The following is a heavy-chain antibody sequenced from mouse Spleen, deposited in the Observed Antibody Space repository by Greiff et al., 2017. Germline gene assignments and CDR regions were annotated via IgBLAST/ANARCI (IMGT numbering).Heavy chain of an antibody. Sequence: QVQLQQPGAELVKPGASVKLSCKASGYTFTSYWMQWVKQRPGQGLEWIGEIDPSDSYTNYNQKFKGKATLTVDTSSSTAYMQLSSLTSEDSAVYYCARQLGLPDWGQGTTLTVSS. CDR1: GYTFTSYW. J-gene: IGHJ2*01. D-gene: IGHD3-1*01. CDR3: ARQLGLPD. V-gene: IGHV1-50*01. CDR2: IDPSDSYT.